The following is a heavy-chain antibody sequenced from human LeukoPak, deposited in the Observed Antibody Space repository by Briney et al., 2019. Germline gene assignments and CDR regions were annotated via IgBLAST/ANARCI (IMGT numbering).Heavy chain of an antibody. V-gene: IGHV4-39*07. CDR1: GGSISSSSYY. J-gene: IGHJ4*02. D-gene: IGHD5-18*01. CDR3: ARDVGTWIQLKGPAGDYFDY. Sequence: SETLSLTCTVSGGSISSSSYYWGWIRQPPGKGLEWIGSIYYSGSTYYNPSLKSRVTILVDTSKNQFSLKLSSVTAADTAVYYCARDVGTWIQLKGPAGDYFDYWGQGTLVTVSS. CDR2: IYYSGST.